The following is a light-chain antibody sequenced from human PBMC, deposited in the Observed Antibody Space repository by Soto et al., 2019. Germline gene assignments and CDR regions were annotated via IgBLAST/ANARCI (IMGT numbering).Light chain of an antibody. CDR3: QKYNSAPPIT. V-gene: IGKV1-27*01. CDR1: QGISNY. Sequence: DIQMTQSPSSLSASVGDRVTITCRASQGISNYLAWYQQKPGKVPKLLIYAASTLQSGVPSRFSGSGSGTDFTLTISNLQPEDVATYYCQKYNSAPPITFGGGTKVDIK. CDR2: AAS. J-gene: IGKJ4*01.